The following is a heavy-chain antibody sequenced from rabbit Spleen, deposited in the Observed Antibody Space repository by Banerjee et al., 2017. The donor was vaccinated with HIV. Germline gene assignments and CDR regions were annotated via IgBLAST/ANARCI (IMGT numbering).Heavy chain of an antibody. D-gene: IGHD2-1*01. CDR3: ARDGADIGGDYGPYYFDL. CDR1: AFDFSSGG. CDR2: IDPVFGST. V-gene: IGHV1S47*01. Sequence: QEQLVESGGGLVQPGGSLKLSCKASAFDFSSGGVSWVRQAPGKGLEWIGYIDPVFGSTYYASWVNGRFTISSHNAQNTLYLQLNSLTAADTATYFCARDGADIGGDYGPYYFDLWGQGTLVTV. J-gene: IGHJ4*01.